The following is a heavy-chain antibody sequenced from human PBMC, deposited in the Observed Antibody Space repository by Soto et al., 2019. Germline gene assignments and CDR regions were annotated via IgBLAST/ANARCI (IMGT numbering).Heavy chain of an antibody. V-gene: IGHV3-23*01. CDR1: GFTFSSYA. CDR2: ISGSGGST. CDR3: AKERGYNYGYDAMDV. J-gene: IGHJ6*02. Sequence: EVQLLESGGGLVQPWGSLRLSCAASGFTFSSYAMSWVRQAPGKGMEWVSGISGSGGSTYYADSVKGRFTISRDNSKNTLYLQTNSLRAEDTAVYYCAKERGYNYGYDAMDVWGQGTTVTVSS. D-gene: IGHD5-18*01.